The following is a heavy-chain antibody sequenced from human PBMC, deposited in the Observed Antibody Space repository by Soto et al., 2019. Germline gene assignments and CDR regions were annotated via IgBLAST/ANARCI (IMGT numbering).Heavy chain of an antibody. Sequence: EVQLLESGGALIQPGGSLRLSCVFSGFSLNTFGMSWVRQAPGKGLEWVSGFSYRNIYTYYADSLKGRFAMSRDDSKSTLFLQMNSLRAEDTAVYYCARDGPDSSGRWGFDHWGQGTQVTVSA. CDR2: FSYRNIYT. CDR3: ARDGPDSSGRWGFDH. CDR1: GFSLNTFG. D-gene: IGHD3-22*01. V-gene: IGHV3-23*01. J-gene: IGHJ4*02.